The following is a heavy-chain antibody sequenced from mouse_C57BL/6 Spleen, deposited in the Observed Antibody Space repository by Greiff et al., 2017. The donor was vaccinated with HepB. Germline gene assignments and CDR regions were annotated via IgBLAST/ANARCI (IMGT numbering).Heavy chain of an antibody. J-gene: IGHJ4*01. V-gene: IGHV5-4*01. D-gene: IGHD1-1*01. CDR2: ISDGGSYT. CDR3: ARERYYGTSTDYAMDY. CDR1: GFTFSSYA. Sequence: EVQLVESGGGLVKPGGSLKLSCAASGFTFSSYAMSWVRQTPEKRLEWVATISDGGSYTYYPDNVKGRFTISRDNAKNNLYLQMSHLQSEDTAMYYWARERYYGTSTDYAMDYWGQGTSVTVSS.